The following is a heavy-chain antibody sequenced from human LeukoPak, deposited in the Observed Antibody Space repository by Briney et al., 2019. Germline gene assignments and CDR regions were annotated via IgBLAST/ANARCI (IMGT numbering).Heavy chain of an antibody. Sequence: GRSLRLSCAASGFNFGDFYMSWIRQAPGKGLEFISYISDRGSSKDYVDSVRGQFTISRDNANNSLYLQMNTLRVEDTAIYYCARTIVGATVDWYFDLWGRGTPVTVSS. V-gene: IGHV3-11*04. CDR1: GFNFGDFY. CDR3: ARTIVGATVDWYFDL. CDR2: ISDRGSSK. D-gene: IGHD1-26*01. J-gene: IGHJ2*01.